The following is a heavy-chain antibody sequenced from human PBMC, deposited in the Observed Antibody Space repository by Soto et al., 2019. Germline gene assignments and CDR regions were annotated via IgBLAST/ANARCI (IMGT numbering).Heavy chain of an antibody. V-gene: IGHV3-23*01. D-gene: IGHD3-22*01. CDR2: ISGSGDGT. J-gene: IGHJ4*02. CDR3: AKGATMIVGNIEY. CDR1: GFTFSSYG. Sequence: GGSLRLSCAASGFTFSSYGMHWVRQAPGKGLEWVSSISGSGDGTYYVESVKGRFTISRDNSKNTVFLQMNSLRAEDTAVYYCAKGATMIVGNIEYWGQGTLVTVSS.